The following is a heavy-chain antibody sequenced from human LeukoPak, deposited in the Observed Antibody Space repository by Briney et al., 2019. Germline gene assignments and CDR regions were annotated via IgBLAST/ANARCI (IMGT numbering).Heavy chain of an antibody. V-gene: IGHV3-15*01. CDR1: GFTFSNAW. J-gene: IGHJ5*02. CDR3: TTSDIVPEVIARNYFDA. CDR2: IKSRTHGGTT. D-gene: IGHD2-8*01. Sequence: PGGSLRLSCAASGFTFSNAWMSWVRQAPGKGLEWVGHIKSRTHGGTTDYAAPVKGRFTISRDDSKNTVYLQMNSLQTEDTAVYYCTTSDIVPEVIARNYFDAWDQGTLVTVSS.